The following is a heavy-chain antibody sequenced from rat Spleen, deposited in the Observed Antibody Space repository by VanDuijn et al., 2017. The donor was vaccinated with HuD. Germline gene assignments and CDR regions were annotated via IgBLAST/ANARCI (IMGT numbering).Heavy chain of an antibody. CDR3: ARRHYGYTDYFDY. V-gene: IGHV5-19*01. D-gene: IGHD1-9*01. CDR1: GFNFNDYW. CDR2: ISPSGGST. J-gene: IGHJ2*01. Sequence: EVKLVESGGGLVQPGRSLKLSCAVSGFNFNDYWMGWVRQAPTKGLEWVASISPSGGSTFYRDSVKGRFTISRDIAKNTLYLQMDSLRSEDTATYYCARRHYGYTDYFDYWGQGVMVTVSS.